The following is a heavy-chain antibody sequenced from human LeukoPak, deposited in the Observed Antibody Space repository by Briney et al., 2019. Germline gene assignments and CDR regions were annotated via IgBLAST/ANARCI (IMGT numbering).Heavy chain of an antibody. J-gene: IGHJ6*02. D-gene: IGHD4-11*01. CDR2: IHTSGST. V-gene: IGHV4-61*02. CDR3: ARVPPTTLYYYYGMDV. CDR1: GGSISNGSYY. Sequence: SETLSLTCTVSGGSISNGSYYWSWIRQPAGKGLECIGRIHTSGSTNYNPSLKSRVTISVDTSKNQFSLKLSSVTAADTAVYYCARVPPTTLYYYYGMDVWGQGTTVTVSS.